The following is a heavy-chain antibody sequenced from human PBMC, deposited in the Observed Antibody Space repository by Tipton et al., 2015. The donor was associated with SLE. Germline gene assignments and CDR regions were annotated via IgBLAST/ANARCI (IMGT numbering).Heavy chain of an antibody. J-gene: IGHJ4*01. V-gene: IGHV4-59*11. CDR3: ATVGLTYGNSFDY. CDR2: IFSTGST. Sequence: TLSLTCNVSGGSISNHFWSWVRQPPGQGLEWIGYIFSTGSTTYNPSLKSRVTISVDTSENQFSLRLSSVTAADTAVYYCATVGLTYGNSFDYWGHGTRVTVSS. CDR1: GGSISNHF. D-gene: IGHD1-26*01.